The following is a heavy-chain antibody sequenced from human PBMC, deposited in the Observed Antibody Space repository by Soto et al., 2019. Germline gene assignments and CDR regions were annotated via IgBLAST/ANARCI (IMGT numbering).Heavy chain of an antibody. CDR1: GYTFTSYY. Sequence: ASVKVSCKASGYTFTSYYMHWVRQAPGQGLEWMGIINPSGGSTSYAQKFQGRVTMTRDTSTSTVYMELSSLRSEDTAVYYCARDSRNYYDSRGYYVYFDYWGQGTLVTVSS. V-gene: IGHV1-46*01. J-gene: IGHJ4*02. D-gene: IGHD3-22*01. CDR3: ARDSRNYYDSRGYYVYFDY. CDR2: INPSGGST.